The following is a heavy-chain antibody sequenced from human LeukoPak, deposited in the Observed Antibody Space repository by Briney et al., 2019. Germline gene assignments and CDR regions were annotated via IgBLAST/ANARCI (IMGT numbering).Heavy chain of an antibody. CDR2: INPNTGDT. CDR1: GYTFTGYY. D-gene: IGHD6-6*01. J-gene: IGHJ4*02. CDR3: ASYPSSSPPFDY. V-gene: IGHV1-2*02. Sequence: ASVKVSCKASGYTFTGYYMHWVRQAPGQGFEWMGWINPNTGDTNYAQQFQGRVTMTRDTTISAAFMELTRLTSDDTAVYYCASYPSSSPPFDYWGQGTLVTVSS.